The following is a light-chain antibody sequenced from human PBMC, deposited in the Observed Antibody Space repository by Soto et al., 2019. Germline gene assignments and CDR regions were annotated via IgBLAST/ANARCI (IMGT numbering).Light chain of an antibody. V-gene: IGLV2-14*01. CDR1: SYDVGGYNY. CDR3: SSYTSSSSLV. J-gene: IGLJ1*01. CDR2: DVS. Sequence: SAVTQPASVTGLLGQSITVTYTGTSYDVGGYNYVSWYQQHPGKAPKLMIYDVSNRPSGVSNRFSGSKSGNTASLTISGLQAEDEADYYCSSYTSSSSLVFGTGTKVTV.